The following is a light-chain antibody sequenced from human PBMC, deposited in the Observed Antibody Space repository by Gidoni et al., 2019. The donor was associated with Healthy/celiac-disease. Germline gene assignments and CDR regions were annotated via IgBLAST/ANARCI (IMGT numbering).Light chain of an antibody. CDR3: QQSYIPPRT. J-gene: IGKJ2*02. CDR2: AAS. Sequence: DIQMTQSPSSLSAAVGDRVPITCRASQSISSYLTWYQQKPGKAPKLLFYAASSLQSGVPSRFRGSGSGTVFPPTIGTRRPKILATCYCQQSYIPPRTFGRGTKLEIK. V-gene: IGKV1-39*01. CDR1: QSISSY.